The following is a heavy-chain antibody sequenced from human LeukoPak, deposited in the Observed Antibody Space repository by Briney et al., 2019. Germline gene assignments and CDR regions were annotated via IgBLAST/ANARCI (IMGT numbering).Heavy chain of an antibody. CDR3: AGRTLNSNGWFTVGGYMDV. CDR2: ISSTGVKT. D-gene: IGHD5-18*01. V-gene: IGHV3-20*04. Sequence: PGGSLRLSCASSGFIFEHYGINWVRQAPGKGLEWVCGISSTGVKTAYADFVKGRLTISRDNVKKSVYLEMDSLRTEDTALYYCAGRTLNSNGWFTVGGYMDVWGKGTTVTVSS. CDR1: GFIFEHYG. J-gene: IGHJ6*03.